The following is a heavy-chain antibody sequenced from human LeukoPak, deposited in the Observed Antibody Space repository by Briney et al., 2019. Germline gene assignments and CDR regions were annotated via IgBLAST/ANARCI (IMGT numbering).Heavy chain of an antibody. J-gene: IGHJ4*02. CDR3: TTEDMADY. CDR2: IKSKTDGETT. Sequence: GGSLRLSCAASGFSFSNAWMSWVRQAPGKGLEWVGRIKSKTDGETTDYAAPVKGRFTISRDDSKNTLYLQMNSLKTEDTAVYYWTTEDMADYWGQGTQVTVSS. V-gene: IGHV3-15*01. D-gene: IGHD2-15*01. CDR1: GFSFSNAW.